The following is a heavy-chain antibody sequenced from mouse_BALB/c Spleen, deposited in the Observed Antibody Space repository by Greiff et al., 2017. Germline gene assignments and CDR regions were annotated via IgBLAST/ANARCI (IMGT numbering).Heavy chain of an antibody. J-gene: IGHJ3*01. CDR2: IWAGGST. CDR1: GFSLTSYG. CDR3: ARELLLRSFAY. Sequence: QVQLKQSGPGLVAPSQSLSITCTVSGFSLTSYGVHWVRQPPGKGLEWLGVIWAGGSTNYNSALMSRLSISKDNSKSQVFLKMNSLQTDDTAMYYCARELLLRSFAYWGQGTLVTVSA. V-gene: IGHV2-9*02. D-gene: IGHD1-1*01.